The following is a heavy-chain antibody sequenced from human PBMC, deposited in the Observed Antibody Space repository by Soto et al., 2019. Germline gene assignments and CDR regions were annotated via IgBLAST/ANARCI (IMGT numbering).Heavy chain of an antibody. CDR2: ISWNSNII. Sequence: EVQLVESGGGLVQPGRSLRLSCAASGFTFDDYAMHWVRRVPGKGLEWVSSISWNSNIIGYADSVKGRFTISRDNAKNSPYLQMTSLRPEDTALYYRANGGPDGFCSGGRCYFDYWGQGTLVTVSS. CDR1: GFTFDDYA. V-gene: IGHV3-9*01. J-gene: IGHJ4*02. CDR3: ANGGPDGFCSGGRCYFDY. D-gene: IGHD2-15*01.